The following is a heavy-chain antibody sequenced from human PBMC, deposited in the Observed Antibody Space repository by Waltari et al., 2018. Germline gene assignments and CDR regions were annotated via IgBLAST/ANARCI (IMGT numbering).Heavy chain of an antibody. CDR2: ISGSGGST. V-gene: IGHV3-23*01. Sequence: EVQLLESGGGLVQPGGSLRLSCAASGFTFSSYAMSWVRQAPGKGLEWVSAISGSGGSTYYADSVKGRFTISRDNSKNTLYLQMNSLRAEDTAVYYCAKDGSLPIYGDNYFDYWGQGTLVTVSS. CDR3: AKDGSLPIYGDNYFDY. CDR1: GFTFSSYA. D-gene: IGHD4-17*01. J-gene: IGHJ4*02.